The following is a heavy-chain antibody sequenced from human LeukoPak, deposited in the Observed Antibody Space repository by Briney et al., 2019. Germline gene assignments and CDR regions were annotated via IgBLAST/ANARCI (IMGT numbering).Heavy chain of an antibody. J-gene: IGHJ5*02. CDR3: ARSIAAAGRPIRYNWFDP. CDR2: IYSSGST. D-gene: IGHD6-13*01. CDR1: GGSISSYY. V-gene: IGHV4-4*07. Sequence: SETLSLTCTVSGGSISSYYWSWIRQPAGKGLEWIGRIYSSGSTNYNASLKSRVTISVDTSKNQFSLKLSSVTAADTAVYYCARSIAAAGRPIRYNWFDPWGQGTLVTVSS.